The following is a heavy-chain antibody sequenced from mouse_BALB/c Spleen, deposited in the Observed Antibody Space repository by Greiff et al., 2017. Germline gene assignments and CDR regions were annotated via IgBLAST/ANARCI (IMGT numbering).Heavy chain of an antibody. CDR2: ISSGSSTI. J-gene: IGHJ4*01. V-gene: IGHV5-17*02. Sequence: VQLQQSGGGLVQPGGSRKLSCAASGFTFSSFGMHWVRQAPEKGLEWVAYISSGSSTIYYADTVKGRFPITRENPKNTLFLQMTRLRSEDTAMYYCARSIITTDPDYAMDYWGQGTSVTVAS. D-gene: IGHD1-1*01. CDR1: GFTFSSFG. CDR3: ARSIITTDPDYAMDY.